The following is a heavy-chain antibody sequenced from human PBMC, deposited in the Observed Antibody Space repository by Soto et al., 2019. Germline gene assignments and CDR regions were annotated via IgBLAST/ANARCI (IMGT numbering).Heavy chain of an antibody. J-gene: IGHJ4*02. CDR1: GGSISSYY. V-gene: IGHV4-59*01. Sequence: QVQLQESGPGLVKPSETLSLTCTVSGGSISSYYWSWIRQPPGKGLEWIGYIYYSGSTNYNPSLKSRVTISVDTSKNQFSLKLSSVTAADTAVYYCARAVHSGYLRRPTTGFFFDYWGQGTLVTVSS. CDR3: ARAVHSGYLRRPTTGFFFDY. D-gene: IGHD5-12*01. CDR2: IYYSGST.